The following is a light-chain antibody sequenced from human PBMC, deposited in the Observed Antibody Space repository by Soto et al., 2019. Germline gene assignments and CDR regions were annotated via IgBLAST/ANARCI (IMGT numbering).Light chain of an antibody. V-gene: IGKV1-5*03. CDR3: QQYHNWPIT. CDR1: QTISSW. Sequence: DIQMTQSPSTLSGSVGDRVTITCRASQTISSWLAWYQQKPGKAPKLLIYKASTLKSGVPSRFSGSGSGTEFTLTISSLQPEDFAVYYCQQYHNWPITFGQGTRLEIK. CDR2: KAS. J-gene: IGKJ5*01.